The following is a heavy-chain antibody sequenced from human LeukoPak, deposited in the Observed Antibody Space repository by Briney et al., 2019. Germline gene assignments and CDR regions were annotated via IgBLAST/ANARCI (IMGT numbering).Heavy chain of an antibody. V-gene: IGHV1-18*01. J-gene: IGHJ4*02. CDR3: ARDPSNSSGYHAHFDS. D-gene: IGHD3-22*01. CDR1: GYTFAHHG. CDR2: ISCYNGDT. Sequence: ASVTVSCKVSGYTFAHHGISWVRQAPGQGLEGMGWISCYNGDTMYAQNVQGRVTMTTDTSTRTAYIELRSLRSDDTAMYYCARDPSNSSGYHAHFDSWGQGTLVTVSS.